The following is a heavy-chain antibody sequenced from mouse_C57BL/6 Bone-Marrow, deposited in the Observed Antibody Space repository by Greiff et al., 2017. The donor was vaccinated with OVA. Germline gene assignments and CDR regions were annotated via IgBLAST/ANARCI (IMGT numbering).Heavy chain of an antibody. Sequence: VKLQQPGAELVRPGSSVKLSCKASGYTFTSYWMDWVKQRPGQGLEWIGNIYPSDSETHYNQKFKDKATLTVDKSSSTAYMQLSSLTSEDSAVYYCAREGGYDYYYFDYWGQGTTLTVSS. CDR1: GYTFTSYW. J-gene: IGHJ2*01. D-gene: IGHD2-4*01. V-gene: IGHV1-61*01. CDR3: AREGGYDYYYFDY. CDR2: IYPSDSET.